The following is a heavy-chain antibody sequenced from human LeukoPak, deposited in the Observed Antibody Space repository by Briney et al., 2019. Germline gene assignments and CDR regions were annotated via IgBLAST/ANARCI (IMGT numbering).Heavy chain of an antibody. CDR2: IKQDGSQK. J-gene: IGHJ3*02. CDR3: ARAKYDSSGYYYSGFDI. Sequence: GGSLRLSCAASGFTFSRYWMSWVRQAPGKGLEWVANIKQDGSQKSYVDSVKGRFTISRDNAKKSLYLQMNSLRVEDTAVYYCARAKYDSSGYYYSGFDIWGQGTMVTVSS. D-gene: IGHD3-22*01. CDR1: GFTFSRYW. V-gene: IGHV3-7*04.